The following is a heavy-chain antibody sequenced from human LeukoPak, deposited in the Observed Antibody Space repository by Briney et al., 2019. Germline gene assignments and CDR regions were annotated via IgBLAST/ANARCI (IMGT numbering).Heavy chain of an antibody. D-gene: IGHD5-18*01. Sequence: GGSLRLSCAASGFTCSDYYMSWIRQAPGKGLQWISYISSSGATTYYADSVKGRFTISRDNSKNTLYLQMNSLRAEDTAVYYCARGRRGYSYGENDAFDIWGQGTMVTVSS. V-gene: IGHV3-11*04. CDR2: ISSSGATT. CDR1: GFTCSDYY. CDR3: ARGRRGYSYGENDAFDI. J-gene: IGHJ3*02.